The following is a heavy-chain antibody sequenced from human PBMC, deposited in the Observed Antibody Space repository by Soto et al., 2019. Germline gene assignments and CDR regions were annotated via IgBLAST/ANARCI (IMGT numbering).Heavy chain of an antibody. CDR3: AHRLAGGRDSNTGTFDV. CDR2: ICWDDDK. J-gene: IGHJ3*01. CDR1: GFSLSTSGVG. V-gene: IGHV2-5*02. Sequence: QITLKESGPTRVKPTQTLALTWAFSGFSLSTSGVGVGWIRQSPGKAPEWLALICWDDDKRYSPSLKTRLTITKDTSNNQVVLIMTNMDPVDTATYYCAHRLAGGRDSNTGTFDVWGQGTLVTVSS.